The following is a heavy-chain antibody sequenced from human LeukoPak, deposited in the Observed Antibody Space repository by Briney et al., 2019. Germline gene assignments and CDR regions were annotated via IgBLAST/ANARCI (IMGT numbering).Heavy chain of an antibody. V-gene: IGHV4-39*01. Sequence: SETLSLTCTVSGGSISSSSYSWGCIRQPPGKGLEWIGSIYYSRSTNYNPSLESRVTISVDTSKNQFSLKLSSVTAADTAVYYCARGGNYGDYDGYFDYWGQGTLVTVSS. CDR3: ARGGNYGDYDGYFDY. CDR2: IYYSRST. CDR1: GGSISSSSYS. D-gene: IGHD4-17*01. J-gene: IGHJ4*02.